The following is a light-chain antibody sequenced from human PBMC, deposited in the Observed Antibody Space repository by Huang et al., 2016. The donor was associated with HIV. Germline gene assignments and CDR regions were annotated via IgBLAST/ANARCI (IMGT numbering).Light chain of an antibody. CDR3: HQYNNWLLS. V-gene: IGKV3-15*01. J-gene: IGKJ4*01. CDR2: GSS. Sequence: EIVMTQSPATLSVSPGERVTLSCRANRSVSTNLAWYQQRPGQAPRLLIDGSSTRAPGIPARFSGSVSGTDFSLTISSLQSEDFALYYCHQYNNWLLSFGGGTRVDI. CDR1: RSVSTN.